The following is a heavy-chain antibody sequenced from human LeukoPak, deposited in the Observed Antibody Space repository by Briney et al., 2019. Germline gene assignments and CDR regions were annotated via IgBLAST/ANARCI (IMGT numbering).Heavy chain of an antibody. J-gene: IGHJ5*02. Sequence: GGTLRLSCAASGFTFSSFGMTWVRQAPGKGLEWVSASSGSGDRTYYADSVKGRFTISRDNSNNTLFLLMHSLRAEDTAVYYCAKLGSNTMFRGILRDNWFDPWGQGTRVTVSS. CDR3: AKLGSNTMFRGILRDNWFDP. CDR1: GFTFSSFG. V-gene: IGHV3-23*01. CDR2: SSGSGDRT. D-gene: IGHD3-10*01.